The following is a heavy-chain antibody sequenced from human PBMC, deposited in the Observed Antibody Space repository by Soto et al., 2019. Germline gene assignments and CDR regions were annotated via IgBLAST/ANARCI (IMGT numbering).Heavy chain of an antibody. CDR2: INAGNCNT. Sequence: ASVQVSCKASGYTFTSYAMHWVRQAPGQRLEWMGWINAGNCNTKYSQKFQGRVTITRDTSASTAYMELSSLRSEDTAVYYCARDSVVVVAAAFDYWGQGTLVTVSS. D-gene: IGHD2-15*01. CDR1: GYTFTSYA. CDR3: ARDSVVVVAAAFDY. V-gene: IGHV1-3*01. J-gene: IGHJ4*02.